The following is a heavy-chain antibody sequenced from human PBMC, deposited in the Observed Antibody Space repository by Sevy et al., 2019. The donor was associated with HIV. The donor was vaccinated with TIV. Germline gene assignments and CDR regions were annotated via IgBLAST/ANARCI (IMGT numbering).Heavy chain of an antibody. D-gene: IGHD2-2*01. CDR2: MYYSGST. J-gene: IGHJ6*03. V-gene: IGHV4-59*01. CDR1: GGSISSYY. Sequence: SETLSLTCTVSGGSISSYYWSWIRQPPGKVLEWIGYMYYSGSTNYNPSLKSRVTISVDTSKNQFSLKLSSVTAADTVGYYCARRSRYCSSTSCREGYYYYMDVWGKGTTVTVSS. CDR3: ARRSRYCSSTSCREGYYYYMDV.